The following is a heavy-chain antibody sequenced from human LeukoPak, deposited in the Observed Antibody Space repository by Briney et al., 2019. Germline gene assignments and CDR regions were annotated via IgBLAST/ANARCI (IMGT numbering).Heavy chain of an antibody. D-gene: IGHD3-10*01. CDR1: GGTFSSYA. J-gene: IGHJ4*02. V-gene: IGHV1-69*04. Sequence: GASVKVSCKASGGTFSSYAISWVRQAPGQGLEWMGRIIPILGIANYAQKFQGRVTITADKSTSTAYMELSSLRSEDTAVYYCARSLANYYGSGSYNDYWGQGTLVTVSS. CDR3: ARSLANYYGSGSYNDY. CDR2: IIPILGIA.